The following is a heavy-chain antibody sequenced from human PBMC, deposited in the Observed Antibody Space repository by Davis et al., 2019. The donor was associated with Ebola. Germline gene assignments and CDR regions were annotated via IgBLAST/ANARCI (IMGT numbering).Heavy chain of an antibody. Sequence: GESLKISCAASGFTFSSYSMNWVRQAPGKGLEWVSDISSGGGAPYYADSVKGRFTISRDNSKNTLYLQMNSLRPDDTAVYYCARGQLHELGIEEWWGQGTLVTVSS. CDR2: ISSGGGAP. CDR3: ARGQLHELGIEEW. CDR1: GFTFSSYS. V-gene: IGHV3-48*01. J-gene: IGHJ4*02. D-gene: IGHD7-27*01.